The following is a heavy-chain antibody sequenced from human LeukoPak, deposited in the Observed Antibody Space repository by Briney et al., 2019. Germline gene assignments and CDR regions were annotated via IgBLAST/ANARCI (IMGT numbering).Heavy chain of an antibody. J-gene: IGHJ4*02. CDR1: GFSFSSYS. Sequence: GSLRLSCAASGFSFSSYSMNWVRQAPGMGLEWVSTIRYGADTAYYADSVKGRFTISRDNSKNMIYLQMNSLRADDTALYYCAKGLTTHDYWGQGTLVTVSS. V-gene: IGHV3-23*01. D-gene: IGHD4-11*01. CDR2: IRYGADTA. CDR3: AKGLTTHDY.